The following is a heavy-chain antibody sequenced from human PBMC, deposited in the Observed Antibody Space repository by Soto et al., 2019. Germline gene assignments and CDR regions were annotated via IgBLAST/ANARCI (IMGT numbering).Heavy chain of an antibody. Sequence: GGSLRLSCAASGFTFSSYWMHWVRQAPGKGLVWVSRINSDGSSTSYADSVKGRFTISRDNAKNTLYLQMNSLRAEDTAVYYCASQVAGVYYYGMDVWGQGTTVTVSS. D-gene: IGHD6-19*01. CDR2: INSDGSST. CDR1: GFTFSSYW. J-gene: IGHJ6*02. CDR3: ASQVAGVYYYGMDV. V-gene: IGHV3-74*01.